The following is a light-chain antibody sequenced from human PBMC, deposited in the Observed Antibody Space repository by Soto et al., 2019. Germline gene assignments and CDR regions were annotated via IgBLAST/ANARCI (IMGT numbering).Light chain of an antibody. CDR1: SSNIGAGYD. Sequence: QSVLAQSPSVSGAPGQSVTISCTGSSSNIGAGYDVHWYQQLPGTAPKLIIYGTTNRPSGVPDRFSGSKSGTSASLAITGLQAEDEADYYCQSYDGTLSGSYVFGIGTKVTVL. CDR3: QSYDGTLSGSYV. J-gene: IGLJ1*01. V-gene: IGLV1-40*01. CDR2: GTT.